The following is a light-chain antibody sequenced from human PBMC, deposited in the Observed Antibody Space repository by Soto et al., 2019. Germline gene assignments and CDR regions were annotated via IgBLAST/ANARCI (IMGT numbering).Light chain of an antibody. V-gene: IGKV3-15*01. CDR2: GAS. J-gene: IGKJ1*01. Sequence: EIVMTQSPATLSVSPGERATLSCRASQSVSSYLAWYQQKPGQAPRLLIYGASTRATDIPARFSGSGSGTEFTLTISSLQSEDFALYYCQQYGTPPWTFGQGTKVDIK. CDR1: QSVSSY. CDR3: QQYGTPPWT.